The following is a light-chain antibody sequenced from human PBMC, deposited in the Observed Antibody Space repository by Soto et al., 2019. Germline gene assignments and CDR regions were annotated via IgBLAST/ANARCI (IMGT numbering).Light chain of an antibody. J-gene: IGKJ3*01. CDR2: DAS. Sequence: DIQMTQSPSSLSASVGDRVTITCQAGQDVSVSLNWYQQKPGKAPKLLISDASNVETGVPSRFSGSGSRTDFTLTISNLQPEDVATYYCQQYDNLLTFGPGTKVEI. CDR3: QQYDNLLT. V-gene: IGKV1-33*01. CDR1: QDVSVS.